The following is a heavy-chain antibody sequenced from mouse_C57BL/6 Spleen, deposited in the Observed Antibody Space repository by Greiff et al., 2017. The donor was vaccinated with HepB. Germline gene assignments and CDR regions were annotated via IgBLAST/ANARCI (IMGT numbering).Heavy chain of an antibody. V-gene: IGHV5-6*01. CDR3: ARPPYYYGSSWGYAMDY. D-gene: IGHD1-1*01. CDR1: GFTFSSYG. CDR2: ISSGGSYT. J-gene: IGHJ4*01. Sequence: EVQRVESGGDLVKPGGSLKLSCAASGFTFSSYGMSWVRQTPDKRLEWVATISSGGSYTYYPDSVKGRFTISRDNAKNTLYLQMSSLKSEDTAMYYCARPPYYYGSSWGYAMDYWGQGTSVTVSS.